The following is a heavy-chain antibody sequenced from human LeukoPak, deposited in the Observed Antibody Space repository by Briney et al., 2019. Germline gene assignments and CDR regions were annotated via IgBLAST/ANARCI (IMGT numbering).Heavy chain of an antibody. CDR3: ARALGAQLALDY. CDR1: GGSISSYY. V-gene: IGHV4-59*01. D-gene: IGHD6-13*01. CDR2: IYYSGST. Sequence: SETLSLTCTVSGGSISSYYWSWIRQPPGKGLEWIGYIYYSGSTNYNPSLKSRVTISVDTSKNQFSLKLSSVTAADTAVYYCARALGAQLALDYWGQGTLVTVSS. J-gene: IGHJ4*02.